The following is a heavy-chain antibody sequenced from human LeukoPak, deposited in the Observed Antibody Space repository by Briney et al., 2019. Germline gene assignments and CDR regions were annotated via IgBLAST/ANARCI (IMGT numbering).Heavy chain of an antibody. D-gene: IGHD6-19*01. J-gene: IGHJ4*02. CDR3: AKSNSGWYVPPSD. CDR1: GFAFSDYG. Sequence: GGSLRLACAVSGFAFSDYGMHWVRQAPGKGLEWLAVISYDGSNAYYADSVKGRFTISRDNSKNTLSLQMNSLRAEDTAVYYRAKSNSGWYVPPSDWGQGTLVSLSS. V-gene: IGHV3-30*18. CDR2: ISYDGSNA.